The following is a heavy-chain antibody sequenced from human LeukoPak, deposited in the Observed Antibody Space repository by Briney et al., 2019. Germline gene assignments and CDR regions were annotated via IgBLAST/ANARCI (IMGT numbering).Heavy chain of an antibody. J-gene: IGHJ6*03. V-gene: IGHV3-23*01. Sequence: GGSLRLSCAASGFTFSDYYMSWIRQAPGKGLKWVATINDNGAGTYYADSVNGRFTVSRDNSYNTVSLQMNSLRDEDTGVYYCAKGLRTGVGPYRGYHYYMDVWGRGATVTVSS. D-gene: IGHD3-16*01. CDR3: AKGLRTGVGPYRGYHYYMDV. CDR1: GFTFSDYY. CDR2: INDNGAGT.